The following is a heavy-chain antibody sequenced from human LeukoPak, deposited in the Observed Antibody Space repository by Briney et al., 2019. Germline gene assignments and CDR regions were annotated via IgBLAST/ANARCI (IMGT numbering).Heavy chain of an antibody. V-gene: IGHV3-7*01. D-gene: IGHD3-10*01. CDR3: ASGYGSGSYYVGGPTCFDY. Sequence: GGSLRLSCAASGFTFSSYWMSWVRQAPGKGVVWVANIKQDGSEKYYVDSVKGRFTISRDNAKNSLYLQMNSLRAEDTAVYYCASGYGSGSYYVGGPTCFDYWGQGNLVSVSS. J-gene: IGHJ4*02. CDR2: IKQDGSEK. CDR1: GFTFSSYW.